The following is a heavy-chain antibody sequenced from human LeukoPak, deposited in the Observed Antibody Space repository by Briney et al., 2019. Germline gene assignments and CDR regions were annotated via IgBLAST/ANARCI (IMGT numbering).Heavy chain of an antibody. V-gene: IGHV4-39*01. Sequence: PSETLSLTCSVSGDSISTSCYYWGWMRPPPGKGLEWIGTYYYSSSSYYTPSLTSRVTISLDTSKNQFSLKLSSVTAADTAVYYCARHKDYYYSYMDVWGKGTTVTISS. CDR3: ARHKDYYYSYMDV. CDR2: YYYSSSS. J-gene: IGHJ6*03. CDR1: GDSISTSCYY.